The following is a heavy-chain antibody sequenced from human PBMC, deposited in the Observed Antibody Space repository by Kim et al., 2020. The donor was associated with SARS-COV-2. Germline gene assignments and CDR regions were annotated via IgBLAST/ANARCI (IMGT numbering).Heavy chain of an antibody. V-gene: IGHV3-23*01. CDR3: AKEASWGSGTYFVY. CDR2: ITGCSTST. D-gene: IGHD3-10*01. Sequence: GGSLRLSCAASGFIFSTYAMTWVRQAPGKGLERVSAITGCSTSTYYADSVKGRFTISRDNSRNTLYLQMNSLTAEDTAVYYCAKEASWGSGTYFVYWGQG. CDR1: GFIFSTYA. J-gene: IGHJ4*02.